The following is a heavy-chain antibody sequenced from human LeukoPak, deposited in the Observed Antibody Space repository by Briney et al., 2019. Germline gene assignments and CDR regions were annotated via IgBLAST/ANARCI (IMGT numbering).Heavy chain of an antibody. Sequence: SETLSLTCTVPGGSISSYYRSWIRQPAGKRLEWIGRIYTSGSTNYNASLKSRVSMSVDTSKNQFSLKLSSVTAADTAVFYCARENSGSYREFDYWGQGTLVTVSS. J-gene: IGHJ4*02. CDR1: GGSISSYY. CDR3: ARENSGSYREFDY. CDR2: IYTSGST. V-gene: IGHV4-4*07. D-gene: IGHD1-26*01.